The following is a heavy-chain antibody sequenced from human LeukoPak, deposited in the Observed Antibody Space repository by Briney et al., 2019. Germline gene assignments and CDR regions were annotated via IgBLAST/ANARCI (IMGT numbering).Heavy chain of an antibody. V-gene: IGHV3-7*01. Sequence: PGGSLRLSCAASGFTFRNYWMRWVRQAPGKGLEWVANIKEDGSEKYYVDSVKGRFTISRDSAKNSLYLQMNSLRAEDTAVYYCARNSNRYMDVWGKGTTVTVSS. J-gene: IGHJ6*03. CDR1: GFTFRNYW. CDR2: IKEDGSEK. D-gene: IGHD2/OR15-2a*01. CDR3: ARNSNRYMDV.